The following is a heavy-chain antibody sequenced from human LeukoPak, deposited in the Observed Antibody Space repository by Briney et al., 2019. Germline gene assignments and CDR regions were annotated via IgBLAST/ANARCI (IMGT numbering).Heavy chain of an antibody. D-gene: IGHD6-19*01. V-gene: IGHV3-23*01. CDR3: AKEDSSGWIHY. CDR1: GFTFSTYT. CDR2: IGGSGENT. J-gene: IGHJ4*02. Sequence: QPGASLRLSCAASGFTFSTYTMSWVHQAPGKGLEWVSAIGGSGENTYYADSVKGRFTISRDNSKNTQYLQVNSLRVEDTAMYYCAKEDSSGWIHYWGQGTLVTVSS.